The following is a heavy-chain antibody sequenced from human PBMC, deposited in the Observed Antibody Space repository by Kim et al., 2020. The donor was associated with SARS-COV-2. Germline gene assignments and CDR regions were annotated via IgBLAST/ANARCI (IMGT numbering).Heavy chain of an antibody. J-gene: IGHJ6*02. CDR3: AREFKVVTATPNYYYYYYGMDV. Sequence: ASVKVSCKASGYTFTSYYMHWVRQAPGQGLEWMGIINPSGGSTSYAKKFQCRVTMTRDTSTSTVYMELSSLRSEDTAVYYCAREFKVVTATPNYYYYYYGMDVGGQGTTDTVSS. CDR1: GYTFTSYY. V-gene: IGHV1-46*01. D-gene: IGHD2-15*01. CDR2: INPSGGST.